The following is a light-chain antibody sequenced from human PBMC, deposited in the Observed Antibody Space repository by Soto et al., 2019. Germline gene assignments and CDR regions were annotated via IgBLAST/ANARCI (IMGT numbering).Light chain of an antibody. CDR3: QQYGSSGT. CDR2: GAY. J-gene: IGKJ1*01. Sequence: EIVMAQSPATLSVSAVEGSTLSCRASQSVSSNLAWYQQRPGQAPRLLIFGAYTRATGIPARFSGSGSGTDFTLTISRLEPEDFAVYYCQQYGSSGTFGQGTKVDIK. CDR1: QSVSSN. V-gene: IGKV3D-15*01.